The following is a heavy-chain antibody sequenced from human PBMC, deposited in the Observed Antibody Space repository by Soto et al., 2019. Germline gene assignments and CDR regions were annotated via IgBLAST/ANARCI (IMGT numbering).Heavy chain of an antibody. CDR2: IYYSEST. Sequence: SETLSLTCTVSGGSINNYYWSWIRQPPGKGLEWIGYIYYSESTNYNPSLKSRVTISVDTSKNQFSLKLSSVTAADTAVYYCARFLATVITPVKAFDIWGQGTMVTVSS. CDR3: ARFLATVITPVKAFDI. J-gene: IGHJ3*02. CDR1: GGSINNYY. V-gene: IGHV4-59*01. D-gene: IGHD4-17*01.